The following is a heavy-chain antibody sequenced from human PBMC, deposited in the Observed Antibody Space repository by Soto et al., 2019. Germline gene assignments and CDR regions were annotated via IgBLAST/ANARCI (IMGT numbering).Heavy chain of an antibody. CDR1: GFKFSSYA. V-gene: IGHV3-23*01. CDR2: ISATGGGT. CDR3: AKDRRAGGNSAFYFDF. Sequence: LRLSCAASGFKFSSYAMSWVRQAPGKGLEWVSLISATGGGTYYADSVKGRFPISRDNSDNTLYLQVHSLRAEDTAVYYCAKDRRAGGNSAFYFDFWGQGAQVTVSS. J-gene: IGHJ5*01. D-gene: IGHD3-16*01.